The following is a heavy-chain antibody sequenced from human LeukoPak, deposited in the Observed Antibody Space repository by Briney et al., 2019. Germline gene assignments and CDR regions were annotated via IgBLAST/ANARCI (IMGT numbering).Heavy chain of an antibody. Sequence: GGSLRLSCAASGFTFDVYAMHWVRQAPGKGLEGVSGISWNSGSIGYADSVKGRFTISRDNAKNSLYLQMNSLRAEDMALYYCAKGGGGTNYYYMDVWGKGTTVTVSS. V-gene: IGHV3-9*03. D-gene: IGHD1-1*01. J-gene: IGHJ6*03. CDR3: AKGGGGTNYYYMDV. CDR2: ISWNSGSI. CDR1: GFTFDVYA.